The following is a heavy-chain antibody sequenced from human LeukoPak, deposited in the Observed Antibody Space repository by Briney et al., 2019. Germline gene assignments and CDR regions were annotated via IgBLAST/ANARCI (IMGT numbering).Heavy chain of an antibody. Sequence: PGGSLRLSCAASGFTFDDYTMHWVRQAPGKGLEGVSLISWDGGSTYYADSVKGRFTISRDNSKTSLYLQMNSLRTEDIALYYCAKEWRMRRWLLTLDYWGQGTLVTVSS. CDR1: GFTFDDYT. V-gene: IGHV3-43*01. J-gene: IGHJ4*02. CDR3: AKEWRMRRWLLTLDY. CDR2: ISWDGGST. D-gene: IGHD5-24*01.